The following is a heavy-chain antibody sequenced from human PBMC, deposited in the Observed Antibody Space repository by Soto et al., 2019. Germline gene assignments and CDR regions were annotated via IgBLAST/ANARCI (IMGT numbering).Heavy chain of an antibody. CDR3: ARGSGTTVTTRFDY. V-gene: IGHV4-34*01. CDR1: GGSFGGYY. J-gene: IGHJ4*02. Sequence: ASETLSLTCAVYGGSFGGYYWSWIRQPPGKGLEWIGEINHSGSTNYNPSLKSRVTISVDTSKNQFSLKLSSVTAADTAVYYCARGSGTTVTTRFDYWGQGTLVTVSS. D-gene: IGHD4-17*01. CDR2: INHSGST.